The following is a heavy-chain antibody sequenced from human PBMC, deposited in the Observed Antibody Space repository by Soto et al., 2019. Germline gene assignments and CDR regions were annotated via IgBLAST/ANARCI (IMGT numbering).Heavy chain of an antibody. CDR1: GGSVSRDNW. Sequence: SETLSLTCAVSGGSVSRDNWWSWVRQPPGKGLEWIGEIHHSGSANYNPSLKSRVTISVDKSKNQFSLNLNSVTDADTAVYYCTKNGYFALDYWGQGTLVTVS. CDR3: TKNGYFALDY. V-gene: IGHV4-4*02. J-gene: IGHJ4*02. CDR2: IHHSGSA. D-gene: IGHD2-21*01.